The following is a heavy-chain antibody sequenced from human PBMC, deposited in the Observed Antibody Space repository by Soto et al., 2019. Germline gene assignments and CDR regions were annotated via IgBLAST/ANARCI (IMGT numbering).Heavy chain of an antibody. V-gene: IGHV4-59*01. CDR2: IFDSGST. CDR3: ARDEGVTHWEY. D-gene: IGHD7-27*01. Sequence: PSETLSLTCTVSGGSISSYYWTWIRQPPGKGLEWIGYIFDSGSTNYNPSLKSRVTISLDTSKKQFSLKLSSVTAADTAVYYCARDEGVTHWEYWGQGTLVIVSS. CDR1: GGSISSYY. J-gene: IGHJ4*02.